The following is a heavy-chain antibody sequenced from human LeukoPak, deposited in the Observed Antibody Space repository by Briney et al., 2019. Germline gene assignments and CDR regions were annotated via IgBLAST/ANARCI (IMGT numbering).Heavy chain of an antibody. CDR1: GFTFVRFW. Sequence: GGSLRLSCAASGFTFVRFWMTWVRQAPGKGLEWLAAINQDGSETYYVASVKGRFSVSRDNAKHSLYLQMSSLGAGDPAVYYCATRGDFGSGWCLDLWGRGTRVTVSS. J-gene: IGHJ2*01. CDR2: INQDGSET. CDR3: ATRGDFGSGWCLDL. D-gene: IGHD3-10*01. V-gene: IGHV3-7*02.